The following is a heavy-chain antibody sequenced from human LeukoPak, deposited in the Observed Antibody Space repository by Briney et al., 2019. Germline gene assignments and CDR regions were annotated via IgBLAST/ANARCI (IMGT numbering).Heavy chain of an antibody. CDR3: AKGSKAVLFTRDHYMDV. CDR1: GFTFSSSA. V-gene: IGHV3-23*01. J-gene: IGHJ6*03. Sequence: GGSLRLSCAASGFTFSSSAMSWVRQAPGKGLEWVSNISGSGSGGSTYYADSVRGRFTISRDNSKNTLYLQMNSLRAEDTAVYFCAKGSKAVLFTRDHYMDVWGKGTTVTISS. CDR2: ISGSGSGGST. D-gene: IGHD6-19*01.